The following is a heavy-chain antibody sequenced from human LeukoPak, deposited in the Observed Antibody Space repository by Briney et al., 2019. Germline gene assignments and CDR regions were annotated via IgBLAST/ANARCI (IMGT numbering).Heavy chain of an antibody. Sequence: SGTLSLTCTVSGGSISSYYWTWIRQPAGKGLEWIGRIYTSGSTNYNPSLKSRVTMSVDTSKNQFSLKLSSVTAADTAVYYCARAGYSSGWLDYWGQGTLVIVSS. CDR2: IYTSGST. J-gene: IGHJ4*02. V-gene: IGHV4-4*07. D-gene: IGHD6-25*01. CDR1: GGSISSYY. CDR3: ARAGYSSGWLDY.